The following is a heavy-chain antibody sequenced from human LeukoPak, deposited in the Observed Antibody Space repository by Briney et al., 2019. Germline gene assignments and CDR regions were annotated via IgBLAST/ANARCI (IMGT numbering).Heavy chain of an antibody. Sequence: QPGGSLRLSCAASGCTFSSYAMSWVRQAPGKGLEWVSGISGSGDNTYYADSVKGRFTISRDNANSTLYLQMHGLRAEDTAVYYCAKPPSSLARGSHIDYWGRGTLVTVSS. CDR1: GCTFSSYA. D-gene: IGHD3-16*01. CDR2: ISGSGDNT. V-gene: IGHV3-23*01. CDR3: AKPPSSLARGSHIDY. J-gene: IGHJ4*02.